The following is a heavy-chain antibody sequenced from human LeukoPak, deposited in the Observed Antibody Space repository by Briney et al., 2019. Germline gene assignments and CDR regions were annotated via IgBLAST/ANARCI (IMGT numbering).Heavy chain of an antibody. CDR3: ARDLGVAAEDY. CDR1: GYTFTSYY. V-gene: IGHV1-46*01. Sequence: ASVKVSCKASGYTFTSYYMHWVRQAPGQGLEWMGIINPSGGSTSYAQKFQGRVTMTRDMSTSTVYMELSSLRSEDTAVYYCARDLGVAAEDYWGQGTLVTVSS. J-gene: IGHJ4*02. CDR2: INPSGGST. D-gene: IGHD6-13*01.